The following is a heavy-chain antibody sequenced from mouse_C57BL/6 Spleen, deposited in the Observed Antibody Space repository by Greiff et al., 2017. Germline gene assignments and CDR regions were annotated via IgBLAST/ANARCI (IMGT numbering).Heavy chain of an antibody. CDR2: IYPGSGST. V-gene: IGHV1-55*01. CDR3: ARWTLYYFDY. J-gene: IGHJ2*01. CDR1: GYTFTSYW. Sequence: QVQLQQPGAELVKPGASVKMSCKASGYTFTSYWITWVKQRPGQGLEWIGDIYPGSGSTNYNEKFKSKATLPVDTASSTAYMQLSSLTSEDSAVYYCARWTLYYFDYWGQGTTLTVSS.